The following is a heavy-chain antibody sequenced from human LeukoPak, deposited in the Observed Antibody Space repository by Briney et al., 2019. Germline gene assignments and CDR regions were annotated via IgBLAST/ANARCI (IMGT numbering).Heavy chain of an antibody. CDR1: GFTFSSYR. V-gene: IGHV3-74*01. CDR2: INSDGSST. CDR3: ACVTVTTSPIDY. J-gene: IGHJ4*02. Sequence: GGSLRLSCAASGFTFSSYRMHWVRQAPGKGLVGVSRINSDGSSTSYADSVKGRFTISRDNAKNTLYLQMNSLRAEDTAVYYCACVTVTTSPIDYWGQGTLVTVSS. D-gene: IGHD4-17*01.